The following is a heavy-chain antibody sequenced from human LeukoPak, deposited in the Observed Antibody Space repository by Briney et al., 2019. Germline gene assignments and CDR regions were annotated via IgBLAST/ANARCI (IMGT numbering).Heavy chain of an antibody. D-gene: IGHD3-9*01. CDR3: AKGGVLRYFDWLYDWFDP. CDR2: ISYDGSNK. J-gene: IGHJ5*02. Sequence: GGSLRLSCAASGFTFSSYAMHWVRQAPGKGLEGVAVISYDGSNKYYADSVKGRFTISRDNSKNTLYLQMNSLRAEDTAVYYCAKGGVLRYFDWLYDWFDPWGQGTLVTVSS. CDR1: GFTFSSYA. V-gene: IGHV3-30*04.